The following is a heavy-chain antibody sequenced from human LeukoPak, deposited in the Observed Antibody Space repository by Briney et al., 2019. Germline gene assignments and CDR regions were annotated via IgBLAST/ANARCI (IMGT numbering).Heavy chain of an antibody. V-gene: IGHV3-48*01. D-gene: IGHD1/OR15-1a*01. CDR3: ARNRGVLDY. CDR2: ISSSSSTI. Sequence: GGSLRLSCAASGFTFSSYEMNWVRQAPGKGLEWVSYISSSSSTIYYADSVKGRFTISRDNAKNSLYLQMNSLRAEDTAVYYCARNRGVLDYWGQGTLVTVSS. CDR1: GFTFSSYE. J-gene: IGHJ4*02.